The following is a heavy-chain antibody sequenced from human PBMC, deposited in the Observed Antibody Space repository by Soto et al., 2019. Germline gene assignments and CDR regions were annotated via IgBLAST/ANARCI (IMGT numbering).Heavy chain of an antibody. CDR1: GASVTSNTYY. J-gene: IGHJ3*01. Sequence: QLQLQESGPGLVRTSATLSLTCTVSGASVTSNTYYWAWIRQPPGKGLEWVGSIHHDGKTYYHPSLKSRVTISIDTSTNQLSLRLSSMTAADTALFYCATPRDYNKYLGAFGVWGQGTMVTVAS. V-gene: IGHV4-39*01. CDR2: IHHDGKT. D-gene: IGHD4-4*01. CDR3: ATPRDYNKYLGAFGV.